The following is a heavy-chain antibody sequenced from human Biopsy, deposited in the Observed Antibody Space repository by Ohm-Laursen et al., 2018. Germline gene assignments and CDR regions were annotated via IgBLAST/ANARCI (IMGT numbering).Heavy chain of an antibody. J-gene: IGHJ4*02. CDR1: SYTFTDYN. Sequence: GASVKVFCKAYSYTFTDYNIHWMRQAPGQGLEWLGYINCKTGATNYAQKFEGTVTMTRNTSISTVYLALGSLRSADTAIYYCARYPLNGHKHFDYWGQGSLVTVSS. V-gene: IGHV1-2*02. D-gene: IGHD2-8*01. CDR3: ARYPLNGHKHFDY. CDR2: INCKTGAT.